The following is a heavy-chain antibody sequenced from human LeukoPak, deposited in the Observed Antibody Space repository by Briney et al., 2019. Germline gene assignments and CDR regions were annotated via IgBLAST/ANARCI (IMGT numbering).Heavy chain of an antibody. V-gene: IGHV3-48*01. D-gene: IGHD4-17*01. CDR3: AKQYGDYYYYMDV. CDR1: GFTFSSYS. J-gene: IGHJ6*03. CDR2: ITSTSSTI. Sequence: GGSLRLSCVASGFTFSSYSMNWVRQAPGKGLEWVSYITSTSSTIFYADSVKGRFTISRDNAKNTLYLQMNNLRAEDTAVYYCAKQYGDYYYYMDVWGKGTTVTISS.